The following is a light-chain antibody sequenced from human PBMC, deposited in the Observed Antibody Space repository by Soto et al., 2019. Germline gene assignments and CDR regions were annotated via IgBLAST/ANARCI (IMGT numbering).Light chain of an antibody. CDR2: GTF. J-gene: IGKJ1*01. CDR3: LQDFKYPRT. V-gene: IGKV1-6*01. Sequence: AIQMTQSPSSLSASVGDRVTITCRASQDIRTELGWYQQKPGKAPRLLIYGTFSLQSGVPSRFSGSGSGTDFTRTISILQPEDFATYYCLQDFKYPRTFGQGTKVEVK. CDR1: QDIRTE.